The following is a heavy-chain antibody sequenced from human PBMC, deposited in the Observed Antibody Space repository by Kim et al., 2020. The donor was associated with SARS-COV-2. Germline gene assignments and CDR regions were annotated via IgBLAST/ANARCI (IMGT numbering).Heavy chain of an antibody. J-gene: IGHJ3*02. CDR1: GFTFSAYD. CDR3: VRDRMGGAFDI. V-gene: IGHV3-48*02. D-gene: IGHD3-16*01. CDR2: ITKSSKTI. Sequence: GGSLRLSCATYGFTFSAYDMNWVRRAPGKGLEWLSFITKSSKTIYYADSVKGRFTISRDNAKNSLYLQMNSLRDEDKALYYCVRDRMGGAFDIWGQGTMV.